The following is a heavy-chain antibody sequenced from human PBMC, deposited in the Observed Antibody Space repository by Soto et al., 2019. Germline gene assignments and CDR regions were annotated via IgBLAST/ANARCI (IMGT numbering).Heavy chain of an antibody. CDR3: TRGYSSSWYSPLGWFDP. CDR2: IRSKAYGGTT. J-gene: IGHJ5*02. V-gene: IGHV3-49*03. CDR1: GFTFGDYA. D-gene: IGHD6-13*01. Sequence: GGSLRLSCTASGFTFGDYAMSWFRQAPGKGLEWVGFIRSKAYGGTTEYAASVKGRFTISRDDSKSIAYLQMNSLKTEDTAVYYCTRGYSSSWYSPLGWFDPWGQGTLVTVSS.